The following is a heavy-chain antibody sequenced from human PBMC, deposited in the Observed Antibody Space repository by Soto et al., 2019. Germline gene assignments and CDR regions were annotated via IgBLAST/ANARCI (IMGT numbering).Heavy chain of an antibody. CDR3: ARQVRIAAAGPPWEGWFDP. V-gene: IGHV4-59*08. Sequence: QVQLQESGPGLVKPSETLSLTCTVSGGSISSYYWSWIRQPPGKGLEWIGYIYYSGSTNYNPSLKSRVTISVDTSKNQFSLKLSSVTAADTAVYYCARQVRIAAAGPPWEGWFDPWGQGTLVTVSS. D-gene: IGHD6-13*01. CDR1: GGSISSYY. CDR2: IYYSGST. J-gene: IGHJ5*02.